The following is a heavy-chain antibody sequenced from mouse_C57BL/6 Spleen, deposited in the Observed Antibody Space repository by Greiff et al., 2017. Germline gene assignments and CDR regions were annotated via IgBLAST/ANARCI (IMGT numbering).Heavy chain of an antibody. Sequence: VQLQQSGPELVKPGVSVKISCKASGYAFRSSWMNWVKQRPGKGLEWIGRIYPGDGVNNYNGKFKGKATLTADKSSSTAYMQLTSRTSEDSAVYFCARSCPLYYGSSYWYFDVWGTGTTVTVSS. CDR1: GYAFRSSW. CDR2: IYPGDGVN. V-gene: IGHV1-82*01. CDR3: ARSCPLYYGSSYWYFDV. J-gene: IGHJ1*03. D-gene: IGHD1-1*01.